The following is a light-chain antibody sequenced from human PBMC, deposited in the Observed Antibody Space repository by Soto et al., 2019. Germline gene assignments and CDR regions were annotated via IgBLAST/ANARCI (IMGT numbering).Light chain of an antibody. CDR1: SSDIGPYNY. J-gene: IGLJ1*01. CDR2: DVT. CDR3: SSYSSRGNHYV. V-gene: IGLV2-14*03. Sequence: QSVLTQPASVSGSPWQSITISCIGTSSDIGPYNYVSWYQQHPEKAPKLILDDVTNRPSRASERFSGSKSGNADCPTVSGLQAEDEADYYCSSYSSRGNHYVFGTGSKVTVL.